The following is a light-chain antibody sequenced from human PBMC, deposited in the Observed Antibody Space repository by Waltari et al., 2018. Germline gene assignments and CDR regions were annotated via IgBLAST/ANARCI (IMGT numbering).Light chain of an antibody. J-gene: IGKJ5*01. CDR2: TLS. V-gene: IGKV2-40*01. CDR1: QSLLNIDDGFTY. CDR3: MQALHTPRFT. Sequence: DIVMTQTPLSLPVTPGEPASIYCASSQSLLNIDDGFTYLDWFLQTPGQSPKLLIYTLSYRTSGVPDRFSGTGSGSNFSLKISRVEAEDVGIYYCMQALHTPRFTFGPGTRLEIK.